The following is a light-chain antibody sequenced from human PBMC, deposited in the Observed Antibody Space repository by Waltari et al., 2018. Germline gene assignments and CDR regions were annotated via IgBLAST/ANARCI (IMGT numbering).Light chain of an antibody. J-gene: IGLJ3*02. CDR1: TSDAGGYNY. CDR3: SSYTSSSTLV. CDR2: DVS. Sequence: QSALTQPASVSGSPGQSITISGTGTTSDAGGYNYVTWYQQHPGKAPKLMIYDVSNRPSGVSIRFSGPKSGNTASLTISGLQAEGEADYYCSSYTSSSTLVFGGGTKLTVL. V-gene: IGLV2-14*03.